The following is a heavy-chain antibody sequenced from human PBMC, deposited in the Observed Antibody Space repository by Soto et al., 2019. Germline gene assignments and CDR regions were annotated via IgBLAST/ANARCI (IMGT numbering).Heavy chain of an antibody. Sequence: SGTLSLTCTVSGGSISSSNYYWGWIRQPPGKGLEWIGSIYYSGTTYYNMSLKSRVTISIDTSKNELSLNLSSVTAADTAVYYFARHLTITSGGATLIWGQGTQVTVSS. CDR2: IYYSGTT. D-gene: IGHD3-16*01. V-gene: IGHV4-39*01. CDR1: GGSISSSNYY. J-gene: IGHJ4*02. CDR3: ARHLTITSGGATLI.